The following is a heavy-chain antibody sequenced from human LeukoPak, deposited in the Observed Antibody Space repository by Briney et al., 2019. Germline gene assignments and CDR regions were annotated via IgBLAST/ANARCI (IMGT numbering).Heavy chain of an antibody. CDR1: GGSFRYYH. V-gene: IGHV4-59*05. CDR2: ICYTGNT. CDR3: ARRVPHSDFFDA. D-gene: IGHD2-15*01. Sequence: SETLSLTCTISGGSFRYYHGSWIRQPPGKGVEGLGTICYTGNTYYKPSLTSRVTISVDSSKNQFSLKLSSLIAADTAVYYCARRVPHSDFFDAWGQGNLVTVSS. J-gene: IGHJ5*02.